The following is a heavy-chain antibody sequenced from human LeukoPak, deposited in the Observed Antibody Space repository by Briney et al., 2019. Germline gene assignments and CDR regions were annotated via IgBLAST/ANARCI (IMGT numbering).Heavy chain of an antibody. D-gene: IGHD5-24*01. Sequence: SVKVSCKASGGTFSSYAISWVRQAPGQGLEWMGRIIPIFGIANYAQKFQGRVAITADKSTSTAYMELSSLRSEDTAVYYCARDSVRDGYNSHWGQGTLVTVSS. V-gene: IGHV1-69*04. CDR1: GGTFSSYA. CDR3: ARDSVRDGYNSH. J-gene: IGHJ4*02. CDR2: IIPIFGIA.